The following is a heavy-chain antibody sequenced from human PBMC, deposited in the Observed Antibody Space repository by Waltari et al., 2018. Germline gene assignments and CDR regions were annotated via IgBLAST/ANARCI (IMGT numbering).Heavy chain of an antibody. CDR1: GFSSSSYS. D-gene: IGHD7-27*01. Sequence: EVQLVESGGGLVKTGGSLRRSCGSSGFSSSSYSMNWVRQAPGKGLEWVSSISSSTTYIHYADSVKGRFTISRDNAKNSLYLQMNSLRVEDTAVYYCVSGGWGFYFDYWGQGTVVTVSS. CDR3: VSGGWGFYFDY. V-gene: IGHV3-21*01. J-gene: IGHJ4*02. CDR2: ISSSTTYI.